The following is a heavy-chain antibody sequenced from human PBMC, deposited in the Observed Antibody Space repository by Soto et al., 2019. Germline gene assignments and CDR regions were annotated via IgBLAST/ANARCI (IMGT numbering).Heavy chain of an antibody. J-gene: IGHJ4*02. CDR2: ISDSGST. CDR3: AKDKGGRYCSRTSCLYSFDY. CDR1: GFTFSTYA. V-gene: IGHV3-23*01. Sequence: EVQLLESGGGLVQPGGSLRLSCTASGFTFSTYAMSWVRQAPGKGLEWVSTISDSGSTYYADSVKGRFTISRDNSKNTLYLEMSSLRAEYTAVYYCAKDKGGRYCSRTSCLYSFDYWGQGTLVTVSS. D-gene: IGHD2-2*01.